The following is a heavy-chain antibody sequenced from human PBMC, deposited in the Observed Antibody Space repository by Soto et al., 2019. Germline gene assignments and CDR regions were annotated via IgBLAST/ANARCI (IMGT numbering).Heavy chain of an antibody. D-gene: IGHD5-12*01. V-gene: IGHV3-66*01. J-gene: IGHJ6*03. CDR2: IYSGGST. CDR3: ARYSGYDVLYYYYYMDV. Sequence: GGSLRLSCAASGFTFSSYGMHWVRQAPGKGLEWVSVIYSGGSTYYADSVKGRFTISRDNSKNTLYLQMNSLRAEDTAVYYCARYSGYDVLYYYYYMDVWGKGTTVTVSS. CDR1: GFTFSSYG.